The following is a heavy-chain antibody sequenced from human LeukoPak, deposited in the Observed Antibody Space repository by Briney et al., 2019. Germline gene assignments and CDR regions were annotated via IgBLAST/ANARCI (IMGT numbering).Heavy chain of an antibody. V-gene: IGHV3-9*01. CDR3: AKGRYGGNYLDAFDI. Sequence: PGGSLRLSCAASGFTFDDYAMHWVRQAPGKGLEWVSGISWNSDSLGYGDSVKGRFTISRDNAKNSLYLQMNSLRAEDTAFYYCAKGRYGGNYLDAFDIWGQGTRSPSLQ. D-gene: IGHD4-23*01. J-gene: IGHJ3*02. CDR2: ISWNSDSL. CDR1: GFTFDDYA.